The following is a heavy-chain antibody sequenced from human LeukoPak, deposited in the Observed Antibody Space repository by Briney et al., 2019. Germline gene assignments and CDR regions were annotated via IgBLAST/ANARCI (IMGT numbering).Heavy chain of an antibody. D-gene: IGHD2-2*03. V-gene: IGHV4-34*01. CDR2: INHSGST. J-gene: IGHJ4*02. CDR1: GGSFSGYY. Sequence: SETLSLTCAVYGGSFSGYYWNWIRQPPGKGLEWIGEINHSGSTNYNPSLKSRVTISVDKSKNQFSLKLSSVTAADTAVYYCARVDHKSTLWGQGTLVTVSS. CDR3: ARVDHKSTL.